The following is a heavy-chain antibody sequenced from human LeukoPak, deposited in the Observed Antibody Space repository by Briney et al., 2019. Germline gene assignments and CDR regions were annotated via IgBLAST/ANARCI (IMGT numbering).Heavy chain of an antibody. D-gene: IGHD2-2*01. CDR3: ARDQRSSTWSWFDS. CDR2: INHSGST. Sequence: SETLSLTCAVYGGSFSGYYWSWIRQPPGKGLEWIGEINHSGSTNYNPSLKSRVTISVDTSKNQFSLKLSSVTAADTAIYYCARDQRSSTWSWFDSWGQGTLVTVSS. V-gene: IGHV4-34*01. J-gene: IGHJ5*01. CDR1: GGSFSGYY.